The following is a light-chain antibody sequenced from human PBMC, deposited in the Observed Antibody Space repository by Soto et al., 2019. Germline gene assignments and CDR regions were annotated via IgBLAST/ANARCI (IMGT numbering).Light chain of an antibody. J-gene: IGLJ1*01. CDR3: SSYAGGKNFYV. Sequence: QSALTQPPSASGSPGQTVTISCTGTSSDVGGYDYVSWYQQHPGEAPKLIIYEVTKRPSGVPDRFSGSKSGNTASLTVSGLQAEDEADYHCSSYAGGKNFYVFGTGTKLTGL. CDR2: EVT. V-gene: IGLV2-8*01. CDR1: SSDVGGYDY.